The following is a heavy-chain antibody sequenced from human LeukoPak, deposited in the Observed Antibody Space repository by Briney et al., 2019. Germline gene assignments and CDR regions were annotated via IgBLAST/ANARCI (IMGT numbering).Heavy chain of an antibody. CDR3: ARHTSGFGEFSYWYFDL. V-gene: IGHV4-34*01. CDR2: INHSGST. J-gene: IGHJ2*01. Sequence: KSSETLSLTCAVYGGSFSGYYWSWIRQPPGKGLEWIGEINHSGSTNYNPSLKSRVTISVDTSKNQFSLKLSSVTAADTAVYYCARHTSGFGEFSYWYFDLWGRGTLVTVSS. CDR1: GGSFSGYY. D-gene: IGHD3-10*01.